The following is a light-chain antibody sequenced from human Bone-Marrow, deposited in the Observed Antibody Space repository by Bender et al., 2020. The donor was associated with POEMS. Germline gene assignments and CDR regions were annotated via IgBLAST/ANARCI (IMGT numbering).Light chain of an antibody. V-gene: IGLV1-44*01. J-gene: IGLJ3*02. Sequence: QSVLTQPPPVSGTPGQRVTISCSGSGSNIGGYPVNWYQQLPGTAPKLLIYGNIKRPSGVPDRFSGSKSGTSASLAITGLQSDDEAIYFCVAWDASLNGWVFGGGTKLTVL. CDR1: GSNIGGYP. CDR2: GNI. CDR3: VAWDASLNGWV.